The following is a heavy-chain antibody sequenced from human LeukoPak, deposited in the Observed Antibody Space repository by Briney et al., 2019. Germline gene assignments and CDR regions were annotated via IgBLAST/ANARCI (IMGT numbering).Heavy chain of an antibody. Sequence: EASVKVSCKVSGYTLTELSMHWVRQAPGKGLEWMGWISPDSGGTNYAQKFQGRVTMTRDTSISTAYMELSSLRSDDTAVYYCARGGAYTYGYYWGQGTLVTVSS. V-gene: IGHV1-2*02. CDR1: GYTLTELS. CDR3: ARGGAYTYGYY. D-gene: IGHD5-18*01. J-gene: IGHJ4*02. CDR2: ISPDSGGT.